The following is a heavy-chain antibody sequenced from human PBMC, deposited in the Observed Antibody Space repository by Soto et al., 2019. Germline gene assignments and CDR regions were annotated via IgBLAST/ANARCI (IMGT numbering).Heavy chain of an antibody. D-gene: IGHD6-13*01. V-gene: IGHV3-53*01. J-gene: IGHJ6*02. CDR1: GFTVSSNY. Sequence: LRLSCAASGFTVSSNYMSWVRQAPGKGLEWVSVIYSGGSTYYADSVKGRFTISRDNSKNTLYLQMNSLRAEDTAVYYCARAADWYSSSWLPYYYYGMDVWGQGTTVTVSS. CDR2: IYSGGST. CDR3: ARAADWYSSSWLPYYYYGMDV.